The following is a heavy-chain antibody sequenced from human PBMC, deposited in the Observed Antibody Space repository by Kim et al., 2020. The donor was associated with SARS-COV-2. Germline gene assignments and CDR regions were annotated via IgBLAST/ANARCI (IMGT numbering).Heavy chain of an antibody. Sequence: GGSLRLSCAASGFSFSASTMHWVRQAAGKGLEWVGRIRSKANNYAATYGESVKGRFTISRDDSENTAYLQMNSLKSEDTAVYYCSRHDPIRDIPFDYWGQGTLVTVSS. CDR2: IRSKANNYAA. V-gene: IGHV3-73*01. D-gene: IGHD2-15*01. CDR1: GFSFSAST. J-gene: IGHJ4*02. CDR3: SRHDPIRDIPFDY.